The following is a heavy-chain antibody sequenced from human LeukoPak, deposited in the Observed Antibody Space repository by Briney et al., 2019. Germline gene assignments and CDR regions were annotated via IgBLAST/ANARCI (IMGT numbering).Heavy chain of an antibody. CDR3: ARDRDDSSGYYLKYFDY. V-gene: IGHV3-48*04. J-gene: IGHJ4*02. Sequence: GGSLRLSCAASGFTFSSYSMNWVRQAPGKGLEWVSYISSSSSTIYYADSVKGRFTISRDNAKNSLYLQMNSLRAEDTAVYYCARDRDDSSGYYLKYFDYWGQGTLVTVSS. CDR2: ISSSSSTI. CDR1: GFTFSSYS. D-gene: IGHD3-22*01.